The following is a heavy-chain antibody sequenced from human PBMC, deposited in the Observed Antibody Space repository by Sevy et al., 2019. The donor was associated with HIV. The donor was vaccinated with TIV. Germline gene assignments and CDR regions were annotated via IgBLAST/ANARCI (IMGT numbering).Heavy chain of an antibody. CDR3: ARWGITFGGVIVNWFDP. D-gene: IGHD3-16*02. CDR1: GYTFTSYG. CDR2: ISAYNGNT. J-gene: IGHJ5*02. Sequence: ASVKVSCKASGYTFTSYGISWVRQAPGQGLEWMGWISAYNGNTNYAQKLQGRVTMTTDTSTSTATMELRSLRSDDTAVYYCARWGITFGGVIVNWFDPWGQGTLVTVSS. V-gene: IGHV1-18*04.